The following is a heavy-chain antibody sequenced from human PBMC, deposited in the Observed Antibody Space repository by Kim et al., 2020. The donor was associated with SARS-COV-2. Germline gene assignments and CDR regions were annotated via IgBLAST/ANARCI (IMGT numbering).Heavy chain of an antibody. Sequence: SAPNFLGRITMTRDTSISTAYMELNSLRSEDTAVYYCARALASGNFCVGYWGQGTLVTVSS. V-gene: IGHV1-8*01. CDR3: ARALASGNFCVGY. D-gene: IGHD1-7*01. J-gene: IGHJ4*02.